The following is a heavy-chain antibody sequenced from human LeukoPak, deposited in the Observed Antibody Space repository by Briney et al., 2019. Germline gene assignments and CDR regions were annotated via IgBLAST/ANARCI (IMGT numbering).Heavy chain of an antibody. CDR3: AKSLYYDFWSGYYNDY. CDR1: GFTFSSYA. J-gene: IGHJ4*02. Sequence: GGSLRLSCAASGFTFSSYAMSWVRQAPWKGLEWVSSISGSGGSTYYADSVKGRFTISRDNSKNTLYLQMNSLRAEDTAVYYCAKSLYYDFWSGYYNDYWGQGTLVTVSS. CDR2: ISGSGGST. V-gene: IGHV3-23*01. D-gene: IGHD3-3*01.